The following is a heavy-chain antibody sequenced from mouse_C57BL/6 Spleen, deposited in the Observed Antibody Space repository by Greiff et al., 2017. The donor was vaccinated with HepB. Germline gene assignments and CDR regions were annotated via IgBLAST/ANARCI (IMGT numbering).Heavy chain of an antibody. CDR1: GYAFSSSW. D-gene: IGHD3-3*01. Sequence: VKLMESGPELVKPGASVKISCKASGYAFSSSWMNWVKQRPGKGLEWIGRIYPGDGDTNYNGKFKGKATLTADKSSSTAYMQLSSLTSEDSAVYFCARGRDWLFDYWGQGTTLTVSS. J-gene: IGHJ2*01. CDR3: ARGRDWLFDY. CDR2: IYPGDGDT. V-gene: IGHV1-82*01.